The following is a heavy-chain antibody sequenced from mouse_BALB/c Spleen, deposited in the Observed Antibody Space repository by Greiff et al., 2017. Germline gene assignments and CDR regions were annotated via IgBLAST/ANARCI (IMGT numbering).Heavy chain of an antibody. CDR2: ISNGGGST. CDR3: ARRNWDWYFDV. D-gene: IGHD4-1*01. Sequence: EVHLVESGGGLVQPGGSLKLSCAASGFTFSSYTMSWVRQTPEKRLEWVAYISNGGGSTYYPDTVKGRFTISRDNAKNTLYLQMSSLKSEDTAMYYCARRNWDWYFDVWGAGTTVTVSS. CDR1: GFTFSSYT. J-gene: IGHJ1*01. V-gene: IGHV5-12-2*01.